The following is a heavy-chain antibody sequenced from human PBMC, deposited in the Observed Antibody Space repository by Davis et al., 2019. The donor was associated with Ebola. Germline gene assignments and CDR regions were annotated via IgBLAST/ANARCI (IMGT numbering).Heavy chain of an antibody. J-gene: IGHJ4*02. D-gene: IGHD1-1*01. CDR1: GESFSGYY. V-gene: IGHV4-34*01. CDR3: ARDLHWNQAEY. Sequence: MPSETLSLTCGVYGESFSGYYWSWLRQSPGKGLEWIGEINHSGSTNYNPSLESRVIISVDTSKNQFSLKLTSVTAADTAVYHCARDLHWNQAEYWGQGALVTVSA. CDR2: INHSGST.